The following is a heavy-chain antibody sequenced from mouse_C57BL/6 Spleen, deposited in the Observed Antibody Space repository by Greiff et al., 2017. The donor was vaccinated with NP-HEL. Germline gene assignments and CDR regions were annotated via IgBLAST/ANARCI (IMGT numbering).Heavy chain of an antibody. Sequence: QVQLQQPGAELVRPGTSVKLSCKASGYTFTSYWMHWVKQRPGQGLEWIGVIDPSDSYTNYNQKFKGKATLTVDTSSSTAYMQLSSLTSEDSAVYYCEGRDWYFDVWGTGTTVTVSS. CDR2: IDPSDSYT. D-gene: IGHD1-1*01. CDR3: EGRDWYFDV. V-gene: IGHV1-59*01. J-gene: IGHJ1*03. CDR1: GYTFTSYW.